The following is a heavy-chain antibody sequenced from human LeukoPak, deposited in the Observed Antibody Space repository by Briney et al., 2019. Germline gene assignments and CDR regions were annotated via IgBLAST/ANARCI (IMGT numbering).Heavy chain of an antibody. CDR2: IYYSGST. CDR1: GGSISSYY. Sequence: SQTLSLTCTVSGGSISSYYWSWIRQPPGKGLEWIGYIYYSGSTNYNPSLKSRVTISVDTSKNQFSLKLSSVTAADTAVYYCARLIPPDAFDIWGQGTMVTVSS. D-gene: IGHD2-2*02. V-gene: IGHV4-59*01. J-gene: IGHJ3*02. CDR3: ARLIPPDAFDI.